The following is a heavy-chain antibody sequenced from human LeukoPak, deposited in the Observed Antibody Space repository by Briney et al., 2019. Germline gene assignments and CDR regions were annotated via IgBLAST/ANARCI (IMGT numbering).Heavy chain of an antibody. CDR2: INAGNGNT. CDR1: GYTFTSYA. J-gene: IGHJ5*02. D-gene: IGHD5-12*01. V-gene: IGHV1-3*01. Sequence: GESLKISCKASGYTFTSYAMHWVRQAPGQRLEWMGWINAGNGNTKYSQKFQGRVTITRDTSASTAYMELSSLRSEDTAVYYCARDYSGYNNWFDPWGQGTLVTVSS. CDR3: ARDYSGYNNWFDP.